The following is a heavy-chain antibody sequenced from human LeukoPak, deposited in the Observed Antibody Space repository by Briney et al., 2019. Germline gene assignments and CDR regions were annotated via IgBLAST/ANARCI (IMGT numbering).Heavy chain of an antibody. V-gene: IGHV3-49*04. D-gene: IGHD6-19*01. CDR1: GFTFGDYA. CDR3: TKESSGWYEGWFDP. CDR2: IRSKAYGGTT. J-gene: IGHJ5*02. Sequence: PGRSLRLSCTASGFTFGDYAMSWVRQAPGKGLEWVGFIRSKAYGGTTEYAASVKGIFTISRDDSKSIAYLQMNSLKTEDTAVYYCTKESSGWYEGWFDPWGQGTLVTVSS.